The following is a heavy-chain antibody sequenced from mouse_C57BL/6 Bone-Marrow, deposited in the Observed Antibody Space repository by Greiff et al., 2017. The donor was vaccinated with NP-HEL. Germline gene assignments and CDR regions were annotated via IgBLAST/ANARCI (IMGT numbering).Heavy chain of an antibody. CDR1: GFSFSSYG. CDR2: ISSGGSYN. V-gene: IGHV5-6*01. D-gene: IGHD1-1*01. J-gene: IGHJ2*01. CDR3: ARQFSTTVVATDY. Sequence: EVQGVESGGDLVKPGGSLKLSCAASGFSFSSYGMSWVRQTPDKRLEWVATISSGGSYNYYPDSVKGRFTISSDNAKNTLYLQMSSLKSEDTAMYYCARQFSTTVVATDYWGQGTTLTVSS.